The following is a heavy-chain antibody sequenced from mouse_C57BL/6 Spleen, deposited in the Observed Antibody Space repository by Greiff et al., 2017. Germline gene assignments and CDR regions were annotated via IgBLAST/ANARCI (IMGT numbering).Heavy chain of an antibody. CDR2: INPNTGGT. D-gene: IGHD3-2*02. J-gene: IGHJ2*01. CDR1: GYTFTDYY. CDR3: ARAAQGTGYFDY. Sequence: EVQLQQSGPELVKPGASVKISCKASGYTFTDYYMNWVKQSHGKSLEWIGDINPNTGGTSYNQKFKGKATLTVDQSSSTAYMQLNSLTSEDSAVYYCARAAQGTGYFDYWGQGTTLTVSA. V-gene: IGHV1-26*01.